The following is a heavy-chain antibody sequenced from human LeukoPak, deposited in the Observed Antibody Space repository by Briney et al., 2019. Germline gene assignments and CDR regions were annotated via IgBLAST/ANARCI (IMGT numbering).Heavy chain of an antibody. Sequence: PGGSLRLSCTASGFTFGDYAMSWVRQAPGKGLEWVGFIRSKAYGGTTEYAASVKGRFTISRDDSKSIAYLQMNSLKTEDTAVYYCTRRSDDAFDIWGQGTMVTVSS. J-gene: IGHJ3*02. CDR3: TRRSDDAFDI. V-gene: IGHV3-49*04. CDR1: GFTFGDYA. CDR2: IRSKAYGGTT.